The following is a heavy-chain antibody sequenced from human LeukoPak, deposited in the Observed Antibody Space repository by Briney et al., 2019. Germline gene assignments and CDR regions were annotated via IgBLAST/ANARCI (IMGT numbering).Heavy chain of an antibody. CDR2: ISGNNDNP. Sequence: ASVRVSCKTSGYTFSNFGINWVRQAPGQGLEWMGWISGNNDNPNYGQKFQGRLTVTTDTSTSTAYMELRNLRFDDTAVYYCARGGTSTDDYWGQGTLVTVSS. CDR1: GYTFSNFG. CDR3: ARGGTSTDDY. J-gene: IGHJ4*02. D-gene: IGHD1-26*01. V-gene: IGHV1-18*01.